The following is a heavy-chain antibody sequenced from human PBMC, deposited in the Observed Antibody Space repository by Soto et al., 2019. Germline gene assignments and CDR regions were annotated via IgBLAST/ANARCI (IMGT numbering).Heavy chain of an antibody. CDR2: IYYSGST. J-gene: IGHJ3*02. V-gene: IGHV4-31*03. CDR1: GGSISSGGYY. Sequence: SETLSLTCTVSGGSISSGGYYWSWIRQHPGKGLEWIGYIYYSGSTYYNPSLKSRVTISVDTSKNQFSLKLSSVTAADTAVYYCASYQVGITFGGVIVGPMNDAFDIWGQGTMVTVSS. CDR3: ASYQVGITFGGVIVGPMNDAFDI. D-gene: IGHD3-16*02.